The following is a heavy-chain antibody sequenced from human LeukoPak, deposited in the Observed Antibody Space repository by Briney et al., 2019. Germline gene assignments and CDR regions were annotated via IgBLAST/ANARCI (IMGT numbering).Heavy chain of an antibody. J-gene: IGHJ4*02. CDR1: GYTFTSYA. V-gene: IGHV7-4-1*02. D-gene: IGHD2-2*01. CDR3: ARAASLDY. CDR2: INTNTGKP. Sequence: HWASVKVSCKASGYTFTSYAMNWVRQAPGQGLEWMGWINTNTGKPTYAQGFTGRFVFPLDSSVSTAYLQINSLNAEGTAVYYCARAASLDYWGQGTLVTVSS.